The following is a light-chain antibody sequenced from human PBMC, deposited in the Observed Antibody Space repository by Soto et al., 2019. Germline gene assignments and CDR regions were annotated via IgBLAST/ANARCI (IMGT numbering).Light chain of an antibody. CDR3: MQALQTLWT. CDR2: LGA. Sequence: EIVMTQSPLSLPVPPGEPASIXXRSXQSLRHSNGYNYLDWYLQRPGQSPQXXIYLGANRSSGVPDRFSGSGAGTDFTLKISRVEAEDVGVYYCMQALQTLWTFGQGTKVDIK. V-gene: IGKV2-28*01. J-gene: IGKJ1*01. CDR1: QSLRHSNGYNY.